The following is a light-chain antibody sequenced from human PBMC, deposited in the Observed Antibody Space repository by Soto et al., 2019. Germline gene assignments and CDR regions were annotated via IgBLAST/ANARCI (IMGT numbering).Light chain of an antibody. V-gene: IGKV4-1*01. CDR1: QTRLYFSNNKNF. CDR3: QQYYNSIT. CDR2: WAA. J-gene: IGKJ5*01. Sequence: DIVMTQSPDSLAVSLAGRATINCRSSQTRLYFSNNKNFLAWYQQKAGQPPNLLIRWAATGEWWVPGRISGKRAGDNFHLTNSQLQGEDVAVYYCQQYYNSITFGQGTRLEIK.